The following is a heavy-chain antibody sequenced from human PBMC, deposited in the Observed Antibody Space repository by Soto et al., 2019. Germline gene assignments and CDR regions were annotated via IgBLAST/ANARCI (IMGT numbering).Heavy chain of an antibody. Sequence: PGGSLRLSCSASGFMFSSYAMHWVRQAPGKGLEWVAVISYGGTNIDYADSVKGRFSISRDNSKDTLSLQMDSLGPEDTAVYYCARDPHSTWVRLWEPFDYWGPGTLVTVSS. CDR1: GFMFSSYA. CDR3: ARDPHSTWVRLWEPFDY. J-gene: IGHJ4*02. CDR2: ISYGGTNI. D-gene: IGHD3-16*01. V-gene: IGHV3-30*03.